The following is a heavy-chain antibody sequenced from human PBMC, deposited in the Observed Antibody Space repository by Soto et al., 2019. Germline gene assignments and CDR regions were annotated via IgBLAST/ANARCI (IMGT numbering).Heavy chain of an antibody. V-gene: IGHV3-33*01. Sequence: PWGSLRLTCAASGVTFSSYGMHWVRQAPGKGLEWVAVIWYDGSNKYYADSVKGRFTISRDNSKNTLYLQMNSLRAEATAVYYCARKFGCSSNRCDYHDNSSSMNVGGREPTVTVPS. CDR1: GVTFSSYG. J-gene: IGHJ6*02. CDR2: IWYDGSNK. CDR3: ARKFGCSSNRCDYHDNSSSMNV. D-gene: IGHD2-2*01.